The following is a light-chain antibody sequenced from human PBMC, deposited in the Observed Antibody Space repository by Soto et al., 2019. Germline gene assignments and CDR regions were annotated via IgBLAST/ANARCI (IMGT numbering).Light chain of an antibody. CDR1: SSDIGTYNY. J-gene: IGLJ3*02. V-gene: IGLV2-14*01. CDR3: SSYPSTSTPV. CDR2: EVS. Sequence: QSALTQPASMSGSPGQSITISCIGTSSDIGTYNYVSWYQQYPGKAPKLMIYEVSTRPSGVSNRFSGSKSGNTASLTISGLQAEDEADYYCSSYPSTSTPVFGGGT.